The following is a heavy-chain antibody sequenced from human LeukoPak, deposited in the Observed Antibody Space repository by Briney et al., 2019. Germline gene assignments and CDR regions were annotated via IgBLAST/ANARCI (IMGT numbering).Heavy chain of an antibody. J-gene: IGHJ4*02. V-gene: IGHV3-23*01. Sequence: GGSLRLSCAASGFTFSSYAMSWVRQAPGKGLEWVSAISGSGGSTYYADPVKGRFTISRDNSKNTLYLQMNSLRAEDTAVYYCAKDLRGYYYDSSADYWGQGTLVTVSS. CDR2: ISGSGGST. D-gene: IGHD3-22*01. CDR3: AKDLRGYYYDSSADY. CDR1: GFTFSSYA.